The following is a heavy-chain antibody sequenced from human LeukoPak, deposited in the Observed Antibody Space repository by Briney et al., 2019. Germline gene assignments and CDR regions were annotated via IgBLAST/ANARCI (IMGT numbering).Heavy chain of an antibody. D-gene: IGHD2-2*02. V-gene: IGHV4-34*01. Sequence: PSETLSLTCAVYGGSFSGYYWSWIRQPPGKGLEWIGEIYHSGSTNYNPSLKSRVTISVDTSKNQFSLKLSSVTAADTAVYYCAREGSSTSCYKYWGQGTLVTVSS. CDR2: IYHSGST. J-gene: IGHJ4*02. CDR3: AREGSSTSCYKY. CDR1: GGSFSGYY.